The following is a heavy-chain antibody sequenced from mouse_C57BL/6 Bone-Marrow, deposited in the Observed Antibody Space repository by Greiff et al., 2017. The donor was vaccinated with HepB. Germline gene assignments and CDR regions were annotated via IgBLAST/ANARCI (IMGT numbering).Heavy chain of an antibody. V-gene: IGHV1-7*01. CDR2: INPSSGYT. CDR3: ARPFTTVVGGDY. D-gene: IGHD1-1*01. Sequence: VQRVESGAELAKPGASVKLSCKASGYTFTSYWMHWVKQRPGQGLEWIGDINPSSGYTKYNQKFKDKATLTADKSSSTAYMQLSSLTYEDSAVYYCARPFTTVVGGDYWGQGTTLTVSS. CDR1: GYTFTSYW. J-gene: IGHJ2*01.